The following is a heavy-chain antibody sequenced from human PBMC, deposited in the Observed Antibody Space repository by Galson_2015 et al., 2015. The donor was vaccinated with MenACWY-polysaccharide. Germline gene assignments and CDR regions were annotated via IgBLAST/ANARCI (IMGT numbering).Heavy chain of an antibody. Sequence: SLRLSCAASGFTSTSYWMSWVRQAPGKGLEWVAHIKADESEKYYVDSVKGRFTISRDNTQNSLFLQMNSLRAEDTAMYYCARDDGRWELPLEFWGQGTLVTVSS. J-gene: IGHJ4*02. CDR2: IKADESEK. V-gene: IGHV3-7*01. CDR3: ARDDGRWELPLEF. CDR1: GFTSTSYW. D-gene: IGHD1-26*01.